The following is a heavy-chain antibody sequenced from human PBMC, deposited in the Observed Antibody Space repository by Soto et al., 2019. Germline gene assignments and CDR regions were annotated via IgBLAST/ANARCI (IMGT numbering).Heavy chain of an antibody. CDR3: ARDEILTGYHTSGH. CDR1: GGSISSDDYY. D-gene: IGHD3-9*01. J-gene: IGHJ4*02. CDR2: MYHSGST. Sequence: QVQLQESGPGLVKPSETLSLTCTVSGGSISSDDYYWSWIRQLPGKGLEWIGYMYHSGSTYYNPPLKSRVTIAVDRSKNHFSLKLSSVTAADTAVYYCARDEILTGYHTSGHWGQGTLVTVSS. V-gene: IGHV4-31*03.